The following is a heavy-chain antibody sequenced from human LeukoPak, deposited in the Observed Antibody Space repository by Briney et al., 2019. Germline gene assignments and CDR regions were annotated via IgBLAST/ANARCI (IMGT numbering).Heavy chain of an antibody. CDR2: INTHTGNP. V-gene: IGHV7-4-1*02. Sequence: ASVKVSCKASGYTFTSHAMSWVRQAPGQGLEWVGWINTHTGNPTYAQGFTGRFVFSLDTSVSTAYLQISSLKAEDTAVYYCARVDSSGSPLFDYWGQGTLVTVSS. J-gene: IGHJ4*02. CDR1: GYTFTSHA. CDR3: ARVDSSGSPLFDY. D-gene: IGHD3-22*01.